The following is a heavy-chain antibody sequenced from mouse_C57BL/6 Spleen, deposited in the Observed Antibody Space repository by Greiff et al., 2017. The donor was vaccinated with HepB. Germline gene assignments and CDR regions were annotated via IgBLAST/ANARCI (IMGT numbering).Heavy chain of an antibody. D-gene: IGHD3-3*01. CDR2: IDPETGGT. Sequence: QVQLKESGAELVRPGASVTLSCKASGYTFTDYEMHWVKQTPVHGLEWIGAIDPETGGTAYNQKFKGKAILTADKSSSTAYMELRSLTSEDSAVYYCTRYRGGTWYYAMDYWGQGTSVTVSS. CDR1: GYTFTDYE. J-gene: IGHJ4*01. CDR3: TRYRGGTWYYAMDY. V-gene: IGHV1-15*01.